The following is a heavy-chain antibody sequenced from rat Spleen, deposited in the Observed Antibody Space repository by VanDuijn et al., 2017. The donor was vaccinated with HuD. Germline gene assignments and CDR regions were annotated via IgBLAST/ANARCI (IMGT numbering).Heavy chain of an antibody. CDR1: GFTLSDYY. V-gene: IGHV5-7*01. D-gene: IGHD1-6*01. J-gene: IGHJ2*01. Sequence: EVQLVESGGGLVQPGRSLKLSCTASGFTLSDYYMAWVRQGPTKGLEWVATISYGDRSGHSSTYYRDSVKGRFTISRDNAKSTLSLQMDSLRSEDTATYYCARRHYGYTDYFDYWGQGVMVTVSS. CDR2: ISYGDRSGHSST. CDR3: ARRHYGYTDYFDY.